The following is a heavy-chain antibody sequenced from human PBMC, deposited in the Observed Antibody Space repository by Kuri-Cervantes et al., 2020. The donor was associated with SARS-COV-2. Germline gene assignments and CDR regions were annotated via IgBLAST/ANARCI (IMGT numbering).Heavy chain of an antibody. V-gene: IGHV1-2*02. J-gene: IGHJ3*02. CDR2: VNPKTGGT. D-gene: IGHD3-22*01. CDR1: GYTFTGYY. Sequence: ASVKVSCKASGYTFTGYYMHWVRQAPGQGLEWMGWVNPKTGGTNYARKFQGRVTMTRDTSISTAYMELSRLRSDDTAVYYCARDLAHYDSPPDAFDIWGQGTMVTVSS. CDR3: ARDLAHYDSPPDAFDI.